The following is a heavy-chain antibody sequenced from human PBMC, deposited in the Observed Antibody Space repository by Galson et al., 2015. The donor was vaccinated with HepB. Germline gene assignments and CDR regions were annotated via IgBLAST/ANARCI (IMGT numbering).Heavy chain of an antibody. V-gene: IGHV3-30*04. CDR2: ISYDGNKK. Sequence: SLRLSCAASGFTFSSYAMHWVRQAPGKGLEWVAVISYDGNKKYYADSVKGRFTISRDNGKNSLYLQMNSLRAEDTAVYYCARDVHSGELLSLDAFDIWGQGTMVTVSS. D-gene: IGHD3-10*01. CDR3: ARDVHSGELLSLDAFDI. CDR1: GFTFSSYA. J-gene: IGHJ3*02.